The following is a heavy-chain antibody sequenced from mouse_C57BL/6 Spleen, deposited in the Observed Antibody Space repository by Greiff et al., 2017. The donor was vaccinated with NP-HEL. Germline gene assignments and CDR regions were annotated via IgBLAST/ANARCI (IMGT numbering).Heavy chain of an antibody. Sequence: VQLQQSGAELVKPGASVKLSCKASGYTFTSYWMHWVKQRPGQGLEWIGMIQPNSGSTNYNEKFKSKATLTVDKSSSTAYMQLSSLTSEDSAVYYCARGGIHYFDYWGQGTTLTVSS. J-gene: IGHJ2*01. CDR2: IQPNSGST. CDR3: ARGGIHYFDY. CDR1: GYTFTSYW. V-gene: IGHV1-64*01.